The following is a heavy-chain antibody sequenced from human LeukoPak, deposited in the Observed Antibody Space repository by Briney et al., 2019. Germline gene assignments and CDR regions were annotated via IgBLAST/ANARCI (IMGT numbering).Heavy chain of an antibody. CDR1: GFTFSSYA. Sequence: PGRSLRLSCAASGFTFSSYAMHWVRQAPGKGLEWVAVISYDGSNKYYADSVKGRFTISRDNSKNTLYLQMNSLRAEETAMYYCARDIHCSSTSCYGAFDIWGQGTMVTVSS. CDR2: ISYDGSNK. CDR3: ARDIHCSSTSCYGAFDI. D-gene: IGHD2-2*01. V-gene: IGHV3-30*04. J-gene: IGHJ3*02.